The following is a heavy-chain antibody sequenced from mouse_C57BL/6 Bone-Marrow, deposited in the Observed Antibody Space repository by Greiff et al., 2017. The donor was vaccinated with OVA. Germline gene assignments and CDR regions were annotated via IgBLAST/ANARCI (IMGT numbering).Heavy chain of an antibody. Sequence: QVQLQQSGAELARPGASVKLSCKASGYTFTSYGISWVKQRTGQGLEWIGEIHPRSGNTYYNEKFKGKATLTADKSSSTAYMELRSLTSEDSAVYFCARSHQAWFAYWGQGTLVTVSA. J-gene: IGHJ3*01. CDR2: IHPRSGNT. CDR1: GYTFTSYG. CDR3: ARSHQAWFAY. V-gene: IGHV1-81*01.